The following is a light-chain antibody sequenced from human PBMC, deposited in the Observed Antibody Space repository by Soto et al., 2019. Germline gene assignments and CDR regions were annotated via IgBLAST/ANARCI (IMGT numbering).Light chain of an antibody. CDR1: QSVSSSY. Sequence: EIVLTQSPGTLSLSPGERATLSCRASQSVSSSYLAWYQQKPGQAPSLLIYGASSRATGIPDRFSGSGSGTDFTLNISRLEPEDFAVYYCQQYGSSFTFGQGTRLESK. CDR2: GAS. V-gene: IGKV3-20*01. CDR3: QQYGSSFT. J-gene: IGKJ5*01.